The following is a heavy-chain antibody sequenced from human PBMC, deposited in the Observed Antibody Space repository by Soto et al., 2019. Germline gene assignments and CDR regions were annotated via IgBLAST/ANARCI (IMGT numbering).Heavy chain of an antibody. Sequence: QVQLVESGGGVVQPGRSLRLSCAASGFTFSSYAMHWVRQAPGTGLEWVAVISYDGSNKYYADSVKGRFTISRDNSKNTLYLQMNSLRAEATAVYYCASRGGGSYPDYWGQGTLVTVSS. CDR1: GFTFSSYA. V-gene: IGHV3-30-3*01. J-gene: IGHJ4*02. D-gene: IGHD1-26*01. CDR3: ASRGGGSYPDY. CDR2: ISYDGSNK.